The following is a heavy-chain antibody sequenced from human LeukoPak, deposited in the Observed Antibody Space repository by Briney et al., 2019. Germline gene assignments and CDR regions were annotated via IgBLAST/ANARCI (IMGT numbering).Heavy chain of an antibody. CDR1: GFTFSNYI. CDR3: ARLVVTIDF. J-gene: IGHJ4*02. V-gene: IGHV3-21*01. CDR2: ISSSSSYI. D-gene: IGHD5-12*01. Sequence: PGGSLRLSCAASGFTFSNYIMNWVRQAPGKGLEWVSSISSSSSYIYYADSVKGRFTISRDNAKNALYLQMNSLRAEDTAVYYCARLVVTIDFWGQGTLVTVSS.